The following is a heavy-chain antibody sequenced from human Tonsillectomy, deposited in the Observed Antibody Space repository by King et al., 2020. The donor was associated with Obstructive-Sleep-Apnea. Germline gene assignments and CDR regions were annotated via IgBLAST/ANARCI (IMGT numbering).Heavy chain of an antibody. CDR3: ARHGDFDAFDI. J-gene: IGHJ3*02. CDR1: GFTFSDYY. CDR2: ISSSSSYT. D-gene: IGHD4-17*01. V-gene: IGHV3-11*06. Sequence: VKLVESGGGLVKPGGSLRLSCAASGFTFSDYYMSWIRQAPGKGLEWVSYISSSSSYTNYADSVKGRFTISRDNAKNSLYLQMNSLRAEDTAVYYCARHGDFDAFDIWGQGTMVTVSS.